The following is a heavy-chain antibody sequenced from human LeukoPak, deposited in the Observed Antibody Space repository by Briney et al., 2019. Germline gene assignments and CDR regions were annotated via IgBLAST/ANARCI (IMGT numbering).Heavy chain of an antibody. J-gene: IGHJ4*02. Sequence: GGSLRLSCAASGFTFSSYAMSWVRQAPGKGLEWVSAISGSGGSTYYADSVKGRFTISRDNSKNTLYLQMNSLRAEDTAVYYCAKAPLAAVGTEIDYWGQGTLVTVSS. CDR3: AKAPLAAVGTEIDY. CDR1: GFTFSSYA. D-gene: IGHD6-13*01. CDR2: ISGSGGST. V-gene: IGHV3-23*01.